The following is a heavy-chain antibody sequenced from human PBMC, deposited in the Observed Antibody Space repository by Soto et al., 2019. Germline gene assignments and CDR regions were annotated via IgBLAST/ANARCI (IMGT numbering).Heavy chain of an antibody. V-gene: IGHV1-69*05. Sequence: QVQLVQSGAEVKKPGSSVKVSCKASGGTFSSYAISWVRQAPGQGLEWMGGIIPIFGTATYAQKFQGRVTITSDESTSTAYMELSSLRSEDTAVYYCARDSYGDYYYGMDVWGQGTTVTVSS. CDR1: GGTFSSYA. J-gene: IGHJ6*02. CDR3: ARDSYGDYYYGMDV. D-gene: IGHD4-17*01. CDR2: IIPIFGTA.